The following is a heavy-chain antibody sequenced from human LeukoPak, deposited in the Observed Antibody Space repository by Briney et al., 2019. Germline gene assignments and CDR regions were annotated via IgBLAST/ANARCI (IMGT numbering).Heavy chain of an antibody. V-gene: IGHV1-2*02. J-gene: IGHJ4*02. CDR1: GYTFTGYY. D-gene: IGHD4-17*01. CDR3: ARELAYGDYIFDY. CDR2: INPNSGGT. Sequence: GASVKVSCKASGYTFTGYYMQWVRQAPGRGLEWMGWINPNSGGTNYAQKFQVRVTMTRDTSISTAYMELSRLRSDDTAVYYCARELAYGDYIFDYWGQGTLVTVSS.